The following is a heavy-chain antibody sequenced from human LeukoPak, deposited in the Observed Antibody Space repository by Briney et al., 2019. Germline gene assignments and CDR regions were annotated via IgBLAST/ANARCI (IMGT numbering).Heavy chain of an antibody. Sequence: PSETLSLTCTVSGGSISSYYWSWIRQPAGKGLEWIGRIYTSGSTNYNPSLKSRVTMSVDTSKNQFSLKLSSVTAADTAVYYCARDTITMVQGVWAFDIWGQGTMVTASS. V-gene: IGHV4-4*07. D-gene: IGHD3-10*01. CDR2: IYTSGST. J-gene: IGHJ3*02. CDR3: ARDTITMVQGVWAFDI. CDR1: GGSISSYY.